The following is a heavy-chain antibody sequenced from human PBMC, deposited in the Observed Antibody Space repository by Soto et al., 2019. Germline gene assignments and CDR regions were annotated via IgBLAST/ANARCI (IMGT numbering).Heavy chain of an antibody. CDR3: ARIPVETHLPPWSDP. Sequence: SETLSLTCTVSGDSVTSGDYYWSWIRQPPGKGLEWIGYIYYSGNTNYSPSLKSRVAISLDTSHNQFSLKLSSVTAADTAVYFCARIPVETHLPPWSDPLRLGAHLTVSA. J-gene: IGHJ5*02. V-gene: IGHV4-61*08. CDR2: IYYSGNT. CDR1: GDSVTSGDYY. D-gene: IGHD2-21*02.